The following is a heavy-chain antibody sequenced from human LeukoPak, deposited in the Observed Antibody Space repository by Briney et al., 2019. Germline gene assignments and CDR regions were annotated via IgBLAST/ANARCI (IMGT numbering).Heavy chain of an antibody. Sequence: SETLSLTCTVSGYSISSGYNWDWIRQPPGKGLEWIGSIYHSGSTYYNPSLKSRVTISVDTSKNQFSLKLSSVTAADTAVYYCARGQYLVYWGQGTLVTASS. V-gene: IGHV4-38-2*02. CDR1: GYSISSGYN. D-gene: IGHD2-2*01. CDR3: ARGQYLVY. J-gene: IGHJ4*02. CDR2: IYHSGST.